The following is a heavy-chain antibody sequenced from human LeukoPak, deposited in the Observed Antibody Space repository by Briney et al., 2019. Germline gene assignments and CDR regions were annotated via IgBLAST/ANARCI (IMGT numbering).Heavy chain of an antibody. CDR2: ISAYNGNT. D-gene: IGHD3-10*01. Sequence: ASVKVSCKASGYTFTSYGISWVRQAPGQGLEWMGWISAYNGNTNYAQKLQGRVTMTTDTSTGTAYMELRSLRSDDTAVYYCARDGSGSFLYYYYYMDVWGKGTTVTVSS. CDR3: ARDGSGSFLYYYYYMDV. V-gene: IGHV1-18*01. J-gene: IGHJ6*03. CDR1: GYTFTSYG.